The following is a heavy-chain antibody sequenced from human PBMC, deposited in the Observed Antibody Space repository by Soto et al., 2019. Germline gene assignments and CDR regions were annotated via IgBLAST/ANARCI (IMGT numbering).Heavy chain of an antibody. CDR1: GFTFSSYA. CDR3: ARDPGRAARPYGYFDL. D-gene: IGHD6-6*01. Sequence: QVQLVESGGGVVQPGRSLRLSCAASGFTFSSYAMHWVRQAPGKGLEWVAVISYDGSNKYYADSVKGRFTISRDNSKNTLYLQMNSLRAEDTAVYYCARDPGRAARPYGYFDLWGRGTLVTVSS. CDR2: ISYDGSNK. J-gene: IGHJ2*01. V-gene: IGHV3-30*04.